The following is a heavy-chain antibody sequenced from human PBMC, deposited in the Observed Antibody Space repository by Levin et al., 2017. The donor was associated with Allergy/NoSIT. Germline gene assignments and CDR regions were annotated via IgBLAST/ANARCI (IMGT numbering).Heavy chain of an antibody. Sequence: SQTLSLTCAVYGGSFSGYYWSWIRQPPGKGLEWIGEINHSGSTNYNPSLKSRVTISVDTSKNQFSLKLSSVTAADTAVYYCASPSRDYGDYYFDYWGQGTLVTVSS. CDR3: ASPSRDYGDYYFDY. D-gene: IGHD4-17*01. J-gene: IGHJ4*02. CDR2: INHSGST. V-gene: IGHV4-34*01. CDR1: GGSFSGYY.